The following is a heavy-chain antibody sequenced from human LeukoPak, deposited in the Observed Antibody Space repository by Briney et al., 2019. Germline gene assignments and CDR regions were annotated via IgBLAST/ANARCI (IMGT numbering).Heavy chain of an antibody. Sequence: GGSLRLSCAASGFTFSSYAMSWVRQAPGKGLEWVSAISGSGGSTYYADSVKGRFTISRDNSKNTLYLQMNSLRAEDTAVYYCAKTLGYCSSTSCYALDSWGQGTLVTVSS. CDR2: ISGSGGST. D-gene: IGHD2-2*01. CDR3: AKTLGYCSSTSCYALDS. V-gene: IGHV3-23*01. J-gene: IGHJ4*02. CDR1: GFTFSSYA.